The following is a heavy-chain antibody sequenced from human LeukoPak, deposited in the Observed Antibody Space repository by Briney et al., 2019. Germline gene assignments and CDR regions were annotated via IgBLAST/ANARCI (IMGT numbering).Heavy chain of an antibody. CDR3: ARGPSNYFYYYMDV. V-gene: IGHV3-30*07. CDR2: VSNDGSNE. J-gene: IGHJ6*03. Sequence: GGSLRLSCVASGFTFSSHPMHWVRQAPGKGLEWVAVVSNDGSNEYYADSVKGRFTISRDISRHTLYLQMNSLRGEDTAVYYCARGPSNYFYYYMDVWGKGTTVTVSS. CDR1: GFTFSSHP.